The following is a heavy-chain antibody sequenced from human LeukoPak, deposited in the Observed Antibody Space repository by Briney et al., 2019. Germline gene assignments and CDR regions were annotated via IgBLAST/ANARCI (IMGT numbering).Heavy chain of an antibody. J-gene: IGHJ4*02. CDR3: ARDRSLAYSSSWYYFDY. CDR2: ISAYNGNT. Sequence: ASVTVSCKASGYTFTSYGISWVRQAPGQGLEWMGWISAYNGNTNYAQKLQGRVTMTTDTSTSTAYMELRSLRSDDTAVYYCARDRSLAYSSSWYYFDYWGQGTLVTVSS. D-gene: IGHD6-13*01. CDR1: GYTFTSYG. V-gene: IGHV1-18*01.